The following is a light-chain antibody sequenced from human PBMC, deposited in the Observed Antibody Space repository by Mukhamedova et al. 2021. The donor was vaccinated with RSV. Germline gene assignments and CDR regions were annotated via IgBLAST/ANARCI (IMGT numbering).Light chain of an antibody. Sequence: WYQRRVHGKVPKLLIYAAPTLQSGVPSRFSGSGSGTDFTLTISSLQPEDVATYYCQKYNSAPPGYTFGQGTKLEIK. CDR2: AAP. V-gene: IGKV1-27*01. CDR3: QKYNSAPPGYT. J-gene: IGKJ2*01.